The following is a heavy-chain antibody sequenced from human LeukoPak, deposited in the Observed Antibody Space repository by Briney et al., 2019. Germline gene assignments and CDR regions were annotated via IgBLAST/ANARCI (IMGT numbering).Heavy chain of an antibody. J-gene: IGHJ4*02. D-gene: IGHD2-2*01. CDR1: GDSISGFY. CDR3: ARRLYCSSTSCSFDY. CDR2: IYSSGST. Sequence: SETLSLTCTVSGDSISGFYWSWIRQPPGEGLEWIGDIYSSGSTNYNPSLRGRVTISVDTSKNQFSLKLSSVTAADTAVYYCARRLYCSSTSCSFDYWGQGTLVTVSS. V-gene: IGHV4-59*12.